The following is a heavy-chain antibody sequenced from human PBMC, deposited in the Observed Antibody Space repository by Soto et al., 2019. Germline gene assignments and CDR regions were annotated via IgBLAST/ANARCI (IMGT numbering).Heavy chain of an antibody. CDR2: IYYSGST. V-gene: IGHV4-39*01. CDR1: GGSISSSSYY. CDR3: ASSDGGSTIDY. J-gene: IGHJ4*02. Sequence: QLQLQESGPGLVKPSETLSLTCSVSGGSISSSSYYWVWIRQPPGKGLQWIGTIYYSGSTSYNPSLKSRVTISVDTTKNQFSLELSSVTAADTGVYYCASSDGGSTIDYWGQGALVTVSS.